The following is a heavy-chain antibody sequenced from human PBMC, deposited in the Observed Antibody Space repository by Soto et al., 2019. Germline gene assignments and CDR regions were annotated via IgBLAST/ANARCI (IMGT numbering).Heavy chain of an antibody. D-gene: IGHD5-12*01. CDR2: ISAYNGNT. J-gene: IGHJ5*02. Sequence: QVQLVQSGAEVKKPGASVKVSCKASGYTFTSYGISWVRQAPGQGREGMGWISAYNGNTNYAQKLQGRVTMTTDTSTSAAYMELRSLRSDDTAVYSCARVLSVRTGLPPRAPVIIVATITGWFDPWGQGTLVTVSS. CDR3: ARVLSVRTGLPPRAPVIIVATITGWFDP. CDR1: GYTFTSYG. V-gene: IGHV1-18*01.